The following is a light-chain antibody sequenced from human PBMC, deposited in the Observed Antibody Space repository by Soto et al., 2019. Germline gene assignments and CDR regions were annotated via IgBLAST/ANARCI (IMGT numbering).Light chain of an antibody. CDR2: KAS. CDR1: QSISSW. J-gene: IGKJ2*01. Sequence: DIQMTQSPSTLSASVGDRVTITCRASQSISSWLAWYLQKPGKAPKLLIYKASTLQDGVPSRFSGSGSGTEFTLTISSLQPDDFSTYYCQQYSSNSSYTFGQGTRLEIK. CDR3: QQYSSNSSYT. V-gene: IGKV1-5*03.